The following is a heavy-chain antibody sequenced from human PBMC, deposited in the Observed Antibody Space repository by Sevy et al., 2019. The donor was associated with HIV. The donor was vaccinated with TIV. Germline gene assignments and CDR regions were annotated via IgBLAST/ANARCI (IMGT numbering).Heavy chain of an antibody. CDR1: GFTFSDYY. CDR2: ISSSGTTV. D-gene: IGHD5-12*01. J-gene: IGHJ3*01. V-gene: IGHV3-11*04. CDR3: ARDRIVGTTTNAFDL. Sequence: GESLKISCAASGFTFSDYYMNWVRQAPGKGLEWVSYISSSGTTVYYADSVKGRFTISRDNAKNSLYLQMNTLRAEDTAVYYCARDRIVGTTTNAFDLWGQGTLVTVSS.